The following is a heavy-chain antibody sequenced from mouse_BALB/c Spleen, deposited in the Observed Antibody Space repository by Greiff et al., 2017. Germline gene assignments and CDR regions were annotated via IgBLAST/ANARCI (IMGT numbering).Heavy chain of an antibody. J-gene: IGHJ4*01. D-gene: IGHD2-3*01. CDR2: IWAGGST. CDR3: AREAYDGYYDYAMDY. Sequence: VKVVESGPGLVAPSQSLSITCTVSGFSLTSYGVHWVRQPPGKGLEWLGVIWAGGSTNYNSALMSRLSISKDNSKSQVFLKMNSLQTDDTAMYYCAREAYDGYYDYAMDYWGQGTSVTVSS. V-gene: IGHV2-9*02. CDR1: GFSLTSYG.